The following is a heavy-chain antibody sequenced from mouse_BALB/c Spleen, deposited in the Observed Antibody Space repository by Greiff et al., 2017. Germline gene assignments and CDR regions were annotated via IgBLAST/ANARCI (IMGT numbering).Heavy chain of an antibody. CDR2: INPSNGGT. D-gene: IGHD2-1*01. CDR3: TRKYGNYEGFAY. Sequence: QVQLQQSGAELVKPGASVKLSCKASGYTFTSYYMYWVKQRPGQGLEWIGGINPSNGGTNFNEKFKSKATLTVDKSSSTAYMQLSSLTSEDSAVYYCTRKYGNYEGFAYWGQGTLVTVSA. J-gene: IGHJ3*01. CDR1: GYTFTSYY. V-gene: IGHV1S81*02.